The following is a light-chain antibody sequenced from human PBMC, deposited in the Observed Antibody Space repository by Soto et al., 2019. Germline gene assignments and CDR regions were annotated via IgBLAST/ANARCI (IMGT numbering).Light chain of an antibody. J-gene: IGKJ1*01. CDR3: QQYMSYS. CDR2: HAS. V-gene: IGKV1-5*01. Sequence: DIQMTQSPSTLSGSLGDRVTITWRASQGIRNDLGWYQKKPGTAPKLLIYHASTLESGVPSRFSGSGSGTEFTLTISSMQPDDFATYYCQQYMSYSFGQGTKVDIK. CDR1: QGIRND.